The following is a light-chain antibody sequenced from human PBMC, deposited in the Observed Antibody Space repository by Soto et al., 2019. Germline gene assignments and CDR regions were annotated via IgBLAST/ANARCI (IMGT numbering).Light chain of an antibody. CDR1: SSNIGAGYD. CDR3: GTWDSSLSAGV. CDR2: GNS. Sequence: QSVLTQPPSVSGAPGQRVTISCTGSSSNIGAGYDVHWYQQLPGTAPKLLIYGNSNRPSGVPDRFSGSKSGTSASLAITGLQTGDEADYYCGTWDSSLSAGVFGGGTKVTV. J-gene: IGLJ2*01. V-gene: IGLV1-40*01.